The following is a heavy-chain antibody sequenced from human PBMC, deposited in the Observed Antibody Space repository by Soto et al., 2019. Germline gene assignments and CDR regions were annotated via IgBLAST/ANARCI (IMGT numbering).Heavy chain of an antibody. CDR3: ARPLWSGGYCFDS. D-gene: IGHD2-21*01. V-gene: IGHV3-33*01. Sequence: PGGSLRLSGATSGFTFSSYCIHWVRQAPGKGLEWVEAIWYDGIKKYYAHSVKGRFTISRDDSKNTLYLEMNSLRAEDTAVYHCARPLWSGGYCFDSCGQGTLVTVCS. CDR2: IWYDGIKK. CDR1: GFTFSSYC. J-gene: IGHJ4*02.